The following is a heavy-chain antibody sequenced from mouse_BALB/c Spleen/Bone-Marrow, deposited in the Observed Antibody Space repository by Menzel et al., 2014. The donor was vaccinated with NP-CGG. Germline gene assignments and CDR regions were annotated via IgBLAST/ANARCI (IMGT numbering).Heavy chain of an antibody. CDR1: GYTFTSYW. CDR3: ARDDYDAIAY. Sequence: QVQLQQSGAELAKPGASVKMSCKASGYTFTSYWMHWVKQRPGQGLEWIGYINPSTGYTEYNQKFKDKATLTAVKSSTTAYMQLRSLTSEDSAVYYCARDDYDAIAYWGQATLVTVSA. CDR2: INPSTGYT. D-gene: IGHD2-4*01. J-gene: IGHJ3*01. V-gene: IGHV1-7*01.